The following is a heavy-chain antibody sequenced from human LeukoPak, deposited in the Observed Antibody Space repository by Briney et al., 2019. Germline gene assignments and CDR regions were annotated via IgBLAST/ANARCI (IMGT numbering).Heavy chain of an antibody. CDR1: FGLTSDDYA. CDR2: ISGSGESI. D-gene: IGHD1-14*01. CDR3: ARDGEPVTAFDY. V-gene: IGHV3-43*02. J-gene: IGHJ4*02. Sequence: GGSLRLSCVASFGLTSDDYAFHWVRQAPGKGLEWVSLISGSGESIYYADSVKGRFTISRDNAKNSLYLQMNSLRAEDTAVYYCARDGEPVTAFDYWGQGTLVTVSS.